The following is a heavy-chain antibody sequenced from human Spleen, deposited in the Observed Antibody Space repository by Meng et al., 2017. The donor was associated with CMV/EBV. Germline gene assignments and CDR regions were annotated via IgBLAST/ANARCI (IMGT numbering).Heavy chain of an antibody. CDR2: IYYSGST. CDR1: GGSVSISTYY. D-gene: IGHD6-13*01. Sequence: SGGSVSISTYYWSWIRQPPGMGLEWIGHIYYSGSTKYNPSLKSRVTISVDMSRNHFSLKLSSVTAADTAVYYCARAGATPGTGWFDPWGQGTLVTVSS. V-gene: IGHV4-61*03. CDR3: ARAGATPGTGWFDP. J-gene: IGHJ5*02.